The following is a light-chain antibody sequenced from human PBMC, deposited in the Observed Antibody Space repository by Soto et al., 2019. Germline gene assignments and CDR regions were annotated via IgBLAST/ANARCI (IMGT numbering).Light chain of an antibody. Sequence: QAVVTQEPSLTVSPGGTVTLTCGSSAGAVTSGHYPYWFQQKPGQAPRTLIYDTTNKHSWTPARFSGSLLGGKAALTLAGAQTDDEADYYCLLSYSGTNWVFGGGTKLTVL. J-gene: IGLJ3*02. CDR1: AGAVTSGHY. V-gene: IGLV7-46*01. CDR2: DTT. CDR3: LLSYSGTNWV.